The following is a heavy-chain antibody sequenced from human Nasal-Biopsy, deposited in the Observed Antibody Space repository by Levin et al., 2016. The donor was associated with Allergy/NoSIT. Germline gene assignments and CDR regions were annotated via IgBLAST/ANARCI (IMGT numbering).Heavy chain of an antibody. D-gene: IGHD2-21*02. J-gene: IGHJ4*02. V-gene: IGHV1-2*02. CDR2: INPNSGGT. CDR3: ARMLTHYGGDCYSLDY. CDR1: GYTFTSYG. Sequence: ASVKVSCKASGYTFTSYGISWVRQAPGQGLEWMGWINPNSGGTYYAQNFQGRVTMTRDTSISTAYMAVRTLRSDDTAVYYCARMLTHYGGDCYSLDYWGPGTLVTVSS.